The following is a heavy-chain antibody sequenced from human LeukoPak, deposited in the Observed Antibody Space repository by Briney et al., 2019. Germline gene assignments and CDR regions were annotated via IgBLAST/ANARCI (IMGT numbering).Heavy chain of an antibody. V-gene: IGHV3-64*01. D-gene: IGHD3-10*01. CDR2: ISGNGVST. J-gene: IGHJ4*02. Sequence: TGGSLRLSCAASGFTFSSYAMHWARQAPGKGLEYVSAISGNGVSTYYTNSVKGRFTISRDNSKNTLHLQMGSLRAEDMAVYYCARNQGFYYDSGSPPDYWGQGTLVTVSS. CDR3: ARNQGFYYDSGSPPDY. CDR1: GFTFSSYA.